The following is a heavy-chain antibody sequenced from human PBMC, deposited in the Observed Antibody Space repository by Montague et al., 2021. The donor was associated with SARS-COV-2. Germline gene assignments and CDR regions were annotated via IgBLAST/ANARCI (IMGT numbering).Heavy chain of an antibody. J-gene: IGHJ4*02. CDR1: GFTFSCYA. V-gene: IGHV3-30*04. CDR3: ARELRTFDGTRAGFDY. CDR2: ISFDGSNK. Sequence: SLRLSCAASGFTFSCYAMHWVRQAPGKGLEWVAVISFDGSNKYYADSVKGRFTISRDNSKNTLFLQMNSLRAEDTAVYFCARELRTFDGTRAGFDYWGQGTLVTVSS. D-gene: IGHD3-9*01.